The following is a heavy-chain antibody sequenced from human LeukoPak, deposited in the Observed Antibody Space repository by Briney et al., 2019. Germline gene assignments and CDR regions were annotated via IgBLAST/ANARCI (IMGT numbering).Heavy chain of an antibody. V-gene: IGHV4-39*07. CDR2: IYYSGST. J-gene: IGHJ4*02. Sequence: PSETLSLTCTVSGGSISSSSYYWGWIRQSPGKGLEWLGSIYYSGSTYYNPSLKSRVTISVDTSKNQFSLQLNSVTPEDTAVYYCARGGSGSYRLFDYWGQGTLVTVSS. CDR3: ARGGSGSYRLFDY. CDR1: GGSISSSSYY. D-gene: IGHD1-26*01.